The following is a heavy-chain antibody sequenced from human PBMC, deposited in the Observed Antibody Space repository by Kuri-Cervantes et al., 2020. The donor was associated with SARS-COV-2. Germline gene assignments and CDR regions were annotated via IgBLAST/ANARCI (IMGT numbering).Heavy chain of an antibody. Sequence: ASVKVSCKASGYTFTGYYMHWARQAPGQGLEWMGRINPNSGGTNYAQKFQGRVTMTRDTSISTAYMKLSRLRSDDTAVYYCASQLGGGASEYYFDYWGQGTLVTVSS. D-gene: IGHD2-21*01. CDR3: ASQLGGGASEYYFDY. CDR1: GYTFTGYY. J-gene: IGHJ4*02. CDR2: INPNSGGT. V-gene: IGHV1-2*06.